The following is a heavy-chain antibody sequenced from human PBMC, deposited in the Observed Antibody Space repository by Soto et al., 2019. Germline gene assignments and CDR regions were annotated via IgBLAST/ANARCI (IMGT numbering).Heavy chain of an antibody. J-gene: IGHJ1*01. CDR3: AKGREYSYGFAEYFQH. Sequence: EVQLLESGGGLVQPGGSLRLSCAASGFTFSSYAMSWVRQAPGKGLEWVSAISGSGGSTYYADSMKGRFTISRDNSKNTLYLQMNSLRAEDTAVYYCAKGREYSYGFAEYFQHWGQGTLVTVSS. CDR2: ISGSGGST. V-gene: IGHV3-23*01. CDR1: GFTFSSYA. D-gene: IGHD5-18*01.